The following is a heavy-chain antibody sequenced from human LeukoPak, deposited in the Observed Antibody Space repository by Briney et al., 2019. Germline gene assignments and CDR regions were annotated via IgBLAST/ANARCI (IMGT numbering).Heavy chain of an antibody. CDR3: AKDWGMGDQLLRIDY. J-gene: IGHJ4*02. Sequence: GGSLRLSCAASGFTFRDFAMTWVRQAPGKGLEWVSGISGSGVSTYYADSVKGRFTISRDNSNNTLYLQMSSLGAEDTAVYYCAKDWGMGDQLLRIDYWGQGTLVTVSS. D-gene: IGHD2-2*01. CDR2: ISGSGVST. V-gene: IGHV3-23*01. CDR1: GFTFRDFA.